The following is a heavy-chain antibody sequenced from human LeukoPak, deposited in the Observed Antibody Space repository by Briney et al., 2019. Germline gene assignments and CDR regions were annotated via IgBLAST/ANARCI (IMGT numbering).Heavy chain of an antibody. CDR3: ARAGSDYDFWSGYYREAFDI. CDR2: IIPIFGTA. J-gene: IGHJ3*02. D-gene: IGHD3-3*01. Sequence: SVKVSCKASGGTFSSYAISWVRQAPGQGLEWMGGIIPIFGTANYAQKFQGRVTITTDESTSSAYMELSSLRSEDTAVYYCARAGSDYDFWSGYYREAFDIWGQGTMVTVSS. CDR1: GGTFSSYA. V-gene: IGHV1-69*05.